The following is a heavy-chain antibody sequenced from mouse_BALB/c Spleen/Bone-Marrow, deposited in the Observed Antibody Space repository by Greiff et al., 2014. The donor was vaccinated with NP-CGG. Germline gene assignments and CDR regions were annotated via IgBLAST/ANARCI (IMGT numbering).Heavy chain of an antibody. J-gene: IGHJ3*01. Sequence: DVQLQESGAELVKPGASVKLSCTASGFNIKDTYMHWVKQRPEQGLEWIGRIDPANGNTKYDPKFQGKATITADTSSNTAYLQLSSPPSEDTAVYYCTTYYGSRFTYWGQGTLVTVSA. CDR1: GFNIKDTY. CDR2: IDPANGNT. CDR3: TTYYGSRFTY. V-gene: IGHV14-3*02. D-gene: IGHD2-9*01.